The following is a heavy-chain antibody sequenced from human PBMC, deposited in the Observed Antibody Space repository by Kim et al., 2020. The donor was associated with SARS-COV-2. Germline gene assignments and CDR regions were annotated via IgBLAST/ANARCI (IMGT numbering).Heavy chain of an antibody. CDR2: ITTTSRAI. CDR1: GFTFSDYT. J-gene: IGHJ6*02. CDR3: AREYYGMDV. Sequence: GGSLRLSCAASGFTFSDYTMDWVRQAPGKGLEWISYITTTSRAIYYAESVKGRFTISRDNAKNSLYLQMNSLSAEDTAVYYCAREYYGMDVWGQGTTVTVSS. V-gene: IGHV3-48*04.